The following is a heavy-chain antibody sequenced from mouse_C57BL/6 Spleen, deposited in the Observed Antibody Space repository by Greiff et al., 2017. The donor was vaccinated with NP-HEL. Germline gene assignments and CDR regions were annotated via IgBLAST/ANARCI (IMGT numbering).Heavy chain of an antibody. J-gene: IGHJ4*01. CDR2: IRLKSDNYAT. Sequence: EVMLVESGGGLVQPGGSMKLSCVASGFTFSNYWMNWVRQSPEKGLEWVAQIRLKSDNYATHYAESVKGRFTISRDDSKSSVYLQMNNLSAEDTGIYYCTGDSTLAMDYWGQGTSVTVSS. CDR1: GFTFSNYW. V-gene: IGHV6-3*01. CDR3: TGDSTLAMDY. D-gene: IGHD2-5*01.